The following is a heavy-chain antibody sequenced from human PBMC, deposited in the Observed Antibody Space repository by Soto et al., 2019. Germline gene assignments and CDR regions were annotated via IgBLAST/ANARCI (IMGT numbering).Heavy chain of an antibody. D-gene: IGHD3-3*01. Sequence: GASVKVSCKASGSTFTSSAVQWVRQARGQRLEWIGWIVVGSGNTNYAQKFQERVTITRDMSTSTAYMELSSLRSEDTAVYYCAADRITIFGVAQSDAFDIWGQGTMVTVSS. CDR3: AADRITIFGVAQSDAFDI. CDR1: GSTFTSSA. CDR2: IVVGSGNT. V-gene: IGHV1-58*01. J-gene: IGHJ3*02.